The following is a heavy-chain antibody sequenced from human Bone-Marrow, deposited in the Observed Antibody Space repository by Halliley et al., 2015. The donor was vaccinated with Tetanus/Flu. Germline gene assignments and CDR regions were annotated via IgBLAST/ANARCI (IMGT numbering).Heavy chain of an antibody. CDR3: ARCPKHDTRYNYVAEESDY. Sequence: TLSLTCTVSGGSITTGDYYWSWIRQFPERGLEWIGNIHSSGSTSYNPSLKSRVTISVDKTKNQFSLKMPSVTAADTAVFFCARCPKHDTRYNYVAEESDYWGRGILVTVSS. CDR1: GGSITTGDYY. V-gene: IGHV4-30-4*01. J-gene: IGHJ4*01. D-gene: IGHD3-16*02. CDR2: IHSSGST.